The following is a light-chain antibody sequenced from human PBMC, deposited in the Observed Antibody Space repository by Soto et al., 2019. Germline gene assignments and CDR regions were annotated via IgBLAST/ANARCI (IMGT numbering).Light chain of an antibody. J-gene: IGKJ1*01. V-gene: IGKV4-1*01. Sequence: DILMTQSPDSLAVSLGERATINCKSSQSVLYSSNNKNYLAWYQQKPGRPPKLLIYWASTRESGVPDRFSGSGSGTEFTLTISSLQSEDFAIYYCQQYNNWPRTFGQGTKVDNK. CDR2: WAS. CDR3: QQYNNWPRT. CDR1: QSVLYSSNNKNY.